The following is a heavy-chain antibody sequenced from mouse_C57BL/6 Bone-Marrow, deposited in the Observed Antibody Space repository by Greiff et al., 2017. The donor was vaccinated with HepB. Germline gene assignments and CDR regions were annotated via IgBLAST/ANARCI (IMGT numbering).Heavy chain of an antibody. Sequence: EVKVVESGGGLVQSGRSLRLSCATSGFTFSDFYMEWVRQAPGKGLEWIAASRNKANDYTTEYSASVKGRFIVSRDTSQSILYLQMNALRAEDTASYYCARGYDYDAMDYWGQGTSVTVSS. CDR1: GFTFSDFY. V-gene: IGHV7-1*01. J-gene: IGHJ4*01. CDR2: SRNKANDYTT. CDR3: ARGYDYDAMDY.